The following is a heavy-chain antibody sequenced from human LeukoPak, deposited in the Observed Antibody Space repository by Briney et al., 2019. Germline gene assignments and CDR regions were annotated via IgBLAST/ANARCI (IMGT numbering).Heavy chain of an antibody. D-gene: IGHD3-10*02. CDR3: AKLGITMIGGV. Sequence: GGSLRLSCAASGFTFSSYEMNWVRQAPGKGLEWVPYISSSGSTIYYADSVKGRFTISRDNAKNSLYLQMNSLRAEDTAVYYCAKLGITMIGGVWGKGTTVTISS. CDR1: GFTFSSYE. V-gene: IGHV3-48*03. J-gene: IGHJ6*04. CDR2: ISSSGSTI.